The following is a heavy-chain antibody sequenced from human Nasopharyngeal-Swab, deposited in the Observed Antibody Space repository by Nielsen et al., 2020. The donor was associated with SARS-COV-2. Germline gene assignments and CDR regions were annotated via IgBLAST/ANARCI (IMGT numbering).Heavy chain of an antibody. CDR2: INAGNGNT. J-gene: IGHJ4*02. CDR1: GYTFTSYA. D-gene: IGHD6-13*01. V-gene: IGHV1-3*01. Sequence: ASVKVSCKASGYTFTSYAMHWVRHAPAQRLECMGWINAGNGNTKYSQKFQGRVTITRDTSASTAYMELSSLRTEDTAVYYCARGIAAAGTLDYWGQGTLVTVSS. CDR3: ARGIAAAGTLDY.